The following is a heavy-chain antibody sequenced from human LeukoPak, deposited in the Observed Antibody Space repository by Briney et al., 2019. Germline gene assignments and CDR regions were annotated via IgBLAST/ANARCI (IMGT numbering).Heavy chain of an antibody. J-gene: IGHJ4*02. D-gene: IGHD3-22*01. CDR3: ARVYYYDTTVG. Sequence: GGSLRLSCAASGFTFSSYGMSWVRQAPGKGLEWVSAISGSGGSTYYADSVKGRFTISRDNSKNTLYLQMNSLRVEDTAVYYCARVYYYDTTVGWGQGTLVTVSS. CDR1: GFTFSSYG. CDR2: ISGSGGST. V-gene: IGHV3-23*01.